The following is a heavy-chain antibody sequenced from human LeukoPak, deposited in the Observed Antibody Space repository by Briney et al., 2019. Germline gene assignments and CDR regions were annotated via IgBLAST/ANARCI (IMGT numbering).Heavy chain of an antibody. V-gene: IGHV4-39*07. J-gene: IGHJ5*02. Sequence: SETLSLTCTVSGGSISSSSYYWSWIRQPPGKGLEWIGEINHSGSTNYNPSLKSRVTISVDTPKNQFSLKLSSVTAADTAVYYCARGGTIFGVVLFDPWGQGTLVTVSS. D-gene: IGHD3-3*01. CDR3: ARGGTIFGVVLFDP. CDR1: GGSISSSSYY. CDR2: INHSGST.